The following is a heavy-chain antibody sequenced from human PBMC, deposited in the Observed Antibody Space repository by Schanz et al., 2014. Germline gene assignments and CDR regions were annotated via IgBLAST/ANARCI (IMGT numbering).Heavy chain of an antibody. D-gene: IGHD3-9*01. CDR1: GGTFSTYP. CDR3: AFDRDDAYDI. Sequence: QVQLVQSGAEVKKPGSSMKVSCKASGGTFSTYPINWVRQAPGQGLEWMGRIYLSDGSTRYAQKFQGRVTVTRDTSTTTVYMDLSSLISEDTAVYYCAFDRDDAYDIWGQGTTVTVSS. V-gene: IGHV1-46*01. J-gene: IGHJ3*02. CDR2: IYLSDGST.